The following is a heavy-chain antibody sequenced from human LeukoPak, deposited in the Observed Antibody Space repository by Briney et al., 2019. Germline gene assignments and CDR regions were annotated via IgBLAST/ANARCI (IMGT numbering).Heavy chain of an antibody. Sequence: PSETLSLTCSVSGGSMSGSSYYWGWIRQPPGKGLEWIGTIYYSWSTHYNPSLKSRVTISVDTSKNQFSLKLSSVTAADTAVYYCARHQCSGTRCYNFYFYGMDVWGQGTTATVSS. CDR3: ARHQCSGTRCYNFYFYGMDV. CDR1: GGSMSGSSYY. J-gene: IGHJ6*02. V-gene: IGHV4-39*01. CDR2: IYYSWST. D-gene: IGHD2-2*02.